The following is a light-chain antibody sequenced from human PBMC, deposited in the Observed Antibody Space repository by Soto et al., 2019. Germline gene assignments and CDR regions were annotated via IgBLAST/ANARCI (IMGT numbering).Light chain of an antibody. V-gene: IGKV3-15*01. J-gene: IGKJ5*01. CDR3: QQYTDWPIT. Sequence: EVVMTQDRATVALAPGDRASLCCRASQSINSNLAWYQQQPGQAPRLLIYAASTRATAVPDRFSGSGSGTDFTLTITSLQSDDFAIYFCQQYTDWPITFGQGTRLEI. CDR2: AAS. CDR1: QSINSN.